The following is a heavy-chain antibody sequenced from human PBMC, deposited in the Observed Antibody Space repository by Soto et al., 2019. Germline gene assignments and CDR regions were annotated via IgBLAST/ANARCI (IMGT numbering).Heavy chain of an antibody. J-gene: IGHJ4*02. CDR3: VKDGGYCSSSTCYSPRNHYFDS. D-gene: IGHD2-2*01. V-gene: IGHV3-7*03. Sequence: PGGSLRLSCDASGFTFSDYWMSWVRQAPGKGPEWVANIKFDGSVKQYVDSVRGRFSISRDNSRNSLFLQMNSLRAGDTAIYYCVKDGGYCSSSTCYSPRNHYFDSWGQGTLVTVSS. CDR1: GFTFSDYW. CDR2: IKFDGSVK.